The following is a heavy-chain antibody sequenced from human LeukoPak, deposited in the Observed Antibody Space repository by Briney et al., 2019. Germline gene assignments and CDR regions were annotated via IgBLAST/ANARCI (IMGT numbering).Heavy chain of an antibody. CDR2: IYYSGST. D-gene: IGHD6-19*01. CDR3: ARDPGYSSDNTAFDY. Sequence: SETLSLTCTVSGGSISSYYWSWIRQPPGKGLEWIGYIYYSGSTNYNPSLKSRVTMSVDTSKNQFSLKLSSVTAADTAVYYCARDPGYSSDNTAFDYWGQGTLVTVSS. CDR1: GGSISSYY. J-gene: IGHJ4*02. V-gene: IGHV4-59*12.